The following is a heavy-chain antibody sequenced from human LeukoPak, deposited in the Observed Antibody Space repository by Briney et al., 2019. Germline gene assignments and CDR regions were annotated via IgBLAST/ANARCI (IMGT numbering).Heavy chain of an antibody. CDR2: MNPNSGNT. Sequence: ASVKVSCKASGYTFTSYDINWVRQATGQGLEWMGWMNPNSGNTGYAQKFQGRVTMTRNTSISTAYMELSSLRSEDTAVYYCVRARYSSAWFDSWGHGTLVIVSS. V-gene: IGHV1-8*01. J-gene: IGHJ5*01. CDR3: VRARYSSAWFDS. CDR1: GYTFTSYD. D-gene: IGHD6-25*01.